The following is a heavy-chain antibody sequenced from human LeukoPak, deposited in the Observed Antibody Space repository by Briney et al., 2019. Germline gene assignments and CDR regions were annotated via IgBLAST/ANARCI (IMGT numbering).Heavy chain of an antibody. CDR2: IYTSGST. D-gene: IGHD3-9*01. CDR1: GGSISSYY. V-gene: IGHV4-4*07. CDR3: ARELTYYDILTGPRGYYYMDV. Sequence: SETLSLTCTVSGGSISSYYWSWIRQPAGKVLEWIGRIYTSGSTNYNPSLKSRVTMSVDTSKNQFSLKLSSVTAADTAVYYCARELTYYDILTGPRGYYYMDVWGKGTTVTISS. J-gene: IGHJ6*03.